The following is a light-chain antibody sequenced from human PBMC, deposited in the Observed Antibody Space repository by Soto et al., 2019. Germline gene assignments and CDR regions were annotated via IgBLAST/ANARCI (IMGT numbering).Light chain of an antibody. CDR2: GAS. V-gene: IGKV3-15*01. CDR3: QQNNNWPPYT. Sequence: EIVMTQSPATLSVSPGERATLSCRASQSVSSNLAWYQQKPGQAPRLLIYGASTMATGIPARFSGSGSGIEFTHTISSLQSGDFAVYYCQQNNNWPPYTFGQGTKLEIK. J-gene: IGKJ2*01. CDR1: QSVSSN.